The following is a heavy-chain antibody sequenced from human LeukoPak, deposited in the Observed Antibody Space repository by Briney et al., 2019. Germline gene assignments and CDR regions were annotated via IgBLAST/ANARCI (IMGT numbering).Heavy chain of an antibody. D-gene: IGHD6-19*01. V-gene: IGHV1-24*01. CDR1: GYTLTELS. CDR3: ATALPDSSGWYRY. J-gene: IGHJ4*02. Sequence: ASVTVSFKFSGYTLTELSMHWVRQAPGKGLEWMGGFDPEDGETIYAQKFQGRVTMTEDTSTDTAYMELSSLRSEDTAVYYCATALPDSSGWYRYWGQGTLVTVSS. CDR2: FDPEDGET.